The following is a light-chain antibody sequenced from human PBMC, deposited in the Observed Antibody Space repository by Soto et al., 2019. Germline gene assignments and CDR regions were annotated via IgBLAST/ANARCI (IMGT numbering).Light chain of an antibody. CDR2: GAS. Sequence: EIVMTQSPATLSVSPGERATLSCRASESVRGKVAWYQHKPGQAPRLLIYGASSRPTDIPARFSGSGSGTDFTLTISSLEPEDFALYYCQQRSNWPITFGQGTRLEIK. CDR1: ESVRGK. J-gene: IGKJ5*01. V-gene: IGKV3-11*01. CDR3: QQRSNWPIT.